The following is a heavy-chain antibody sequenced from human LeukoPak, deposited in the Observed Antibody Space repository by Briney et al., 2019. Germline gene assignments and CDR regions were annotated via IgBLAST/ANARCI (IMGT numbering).Heavy chain of an antibody. CDR2: ISVTGSNT. J-gene: IGHJ2*01. D-gene: IGHD6-13*01. Sequence: GGSLRLSCAASGFTFSSYSMNWVRQAPGKGLEWVSDISVTGSNTNCADSVKGRFTISRDTSKNSLFLQMSSLRAEDTAIYYCAKRGSSWYLNNWYFDLWGRGTLVIVSS. CDR1: GFTFSSYS. V-gene: IGHV3-23*01. CDR3: AKRGSSWYLNNWYFDL.